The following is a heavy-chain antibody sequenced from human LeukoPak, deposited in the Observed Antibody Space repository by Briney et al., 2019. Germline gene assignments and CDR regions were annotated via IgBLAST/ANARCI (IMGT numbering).Heavy chain of an antibody. D-gene: IGHD2-15*01. Sequence: SVKVSCKASGGTFSSYAISWVRQAPGRGLEWMGRIIYILGIANYARKFRGGVTNTADNPTSTAYMELNSLRYADTAVYYCARGPISAPEGYCSGGSCYDYYYGMDVWGQGTTVTVSS. CDR2: IIYILGIA. V-gene: IGHV1-69*04. CDR3: ARGPISAPEGYCSGGSCYDYYYGMDV. CDR1: GGTFSSYA. J-gene: IGHJ6*02.